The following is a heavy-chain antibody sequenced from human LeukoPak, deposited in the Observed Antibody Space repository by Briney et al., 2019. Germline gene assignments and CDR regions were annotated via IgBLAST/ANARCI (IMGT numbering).Heavy chain of an antibody. V-gene: IGHV3-48*03. CDR3: SRSPYAARTYGRRSWVHYMDV. CDR2: ISSSGSTV. Sequence: GGSLILSCGASGFTCSSYEMNWVRQAPGEGLVGFLYISSSGSTVSCADSVLGRLTISTDNTKNTLYLQMWSSIAAETAVYYYSRSPYAARTYGRRSWVHYMDVWGKGTTATISS. CDR1: GFTCSSYE. D-gene: IGHD3-16*01. J-gene: IGHJ6*03.